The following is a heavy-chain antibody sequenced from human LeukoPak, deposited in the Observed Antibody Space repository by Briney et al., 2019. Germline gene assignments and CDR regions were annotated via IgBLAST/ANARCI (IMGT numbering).Heavy chain of an antibody. Sequence: GESLKISCKGSGDSFTSYWIGWVRQMPGKGLEWMGITYPGDSDTRYSPSFQGQVTISADKSISTAYLQWSSLKASDTATYYCARHLASGWYNFDYWGQGTLVTVSS. CDR2: TYPGDSDT. CDR1: GDSFTSYW. D-gene: IGHD6-19*01. CDR3: ARHLASGWYNFDY. J-gene: IGHJ4*02. V-gene: IGHV5-51*01.